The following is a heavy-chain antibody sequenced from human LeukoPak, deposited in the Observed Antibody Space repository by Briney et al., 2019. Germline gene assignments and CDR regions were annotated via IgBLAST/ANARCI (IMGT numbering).Heavy chain of an antibody. D-gene: IGHD3-9*01. CDR3: ARDFTYYDILTGYYPPASYFDY. J-gene: IGHJ4*02. V-gene: IGHV3-7*01. CDR1: GFTFSSYW. CDR2: IKQDGSEK. Sequence: GGSLRLSCAASGFTFSSYWMSWVRQAPGKGLEWVANIKQDGSEKYYVDSVKGRFTISRDNAKNSLYLQMNSLRAEDTAVYYCARDFTYYDILTGYYPPASYFDYWGQGTLVTVSP.